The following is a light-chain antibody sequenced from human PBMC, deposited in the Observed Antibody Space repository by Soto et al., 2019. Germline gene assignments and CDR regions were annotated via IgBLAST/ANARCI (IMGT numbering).Light chain of an antibody. CDR3: SSDGSDSI. CDR2: EVS. Sequence: QSALTQPASVSGSPGQSITISCTGTSSDIGAYKYVSWYQQHPGKAPKLMIYEVSNRPSGVSNRFSGSKSGNTASLTISGLQPEDEADYYCSSDGSDSIFGGGTKLTVL. CDR1: SSDIGAYKY. V-gene: IGLV2-14*01. J-gene: IGLJ2*01.